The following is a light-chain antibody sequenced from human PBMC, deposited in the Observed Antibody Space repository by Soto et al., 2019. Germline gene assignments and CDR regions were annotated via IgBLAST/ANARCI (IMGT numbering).Light chain of an antibody. Sequence: EMLMTQSPATLSVSPGERVSLSCWASQSVTNKLAWYQQRPGQAPRLLIYGASSRATGIPDRFSGSGSGTDFTLTISRLEPEDFAVYYCQQYGSSRTFGQGTKVDIK. V-gene: IGKV3-20*01. J-gene: IGKJ1*01. CDR1: QSVTNK. CDR2: GAS. CDR3: QQYGSSRT.